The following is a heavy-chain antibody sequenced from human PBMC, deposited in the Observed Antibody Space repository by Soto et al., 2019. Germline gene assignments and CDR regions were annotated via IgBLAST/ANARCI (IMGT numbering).Heavy chain of an antibody. D-gene: IGHD3-22*01. J-gene: IGHJ6*02. CDR1: GFTVSDNS. V-gene: IGHV3-66*01. CDR3: ARDKALVVPSLVNSDYYYYAMDV. CDR2: IYRGGST. Sequence: EVQLVESGGGLVQPGGSLRLSCAASGFTVSDNSMTWVRQAPGKGLEWVSVIYRGGSTNYADSVRGRFTISRDNSKNTRYLQINSLRDEDTALYYCARDKALVVPSLVNSDYYYYAMDVWGQGTTVTVSS.